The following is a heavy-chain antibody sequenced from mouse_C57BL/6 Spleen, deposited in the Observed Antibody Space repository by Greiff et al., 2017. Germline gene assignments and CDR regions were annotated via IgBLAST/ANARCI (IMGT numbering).Heavy chain of an antibody. J-gene: IGHJ4*01. Sequence: DVQLQESGPGLVKPSQSLSLTCSVTGYSITSGYYWNWIRQFPGNKLEWMGYISYDGSNNYNPSLKNRISITRDTSKNQFFLKLNSVTTEDTATYYCARGSSGAMDYWGQGTSVTVSS. V-gene: IGHV3-6*01. CDR1: GYSITSGYY. CDR2: ISYDGSN. CDR3: ARGSSGAMDY.